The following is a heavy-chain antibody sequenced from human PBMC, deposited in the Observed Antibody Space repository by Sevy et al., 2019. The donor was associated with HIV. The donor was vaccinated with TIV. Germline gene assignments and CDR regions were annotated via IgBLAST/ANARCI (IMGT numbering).Heavy chain of an antibody. CDR2: ISYAGDNK. D-gene: IGHD2-15*01. Sequence: GGSLRLSCAASGFAFSDYAMHWVRQAPGKGLEWVAAISYAGDNKYFADSVKGRFTVSKDNSKNTLYLEINNLRAEDTAVYYCAKAHADCSGGTCYTAHYYYDMDVWGRGATVTVSS. CDR3: AKAHADCSGGTCYTAHYYYDMDV. V-gene: IGHV3-30*18. J-gene: IGHJ6*02. CDR1: GFAFSDYA.